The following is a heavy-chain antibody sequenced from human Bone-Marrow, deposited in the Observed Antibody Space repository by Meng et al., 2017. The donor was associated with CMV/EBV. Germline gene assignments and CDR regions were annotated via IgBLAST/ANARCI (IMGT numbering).Heavy chain of an antibody. V-gene: IGHV4-39*07. D-gene: IGHD6-13*01. CDR3: ARHTSAWYRPGYYFDY. J-gene: IGHJ4*02. CDR2: IHHTGST. CDR1: GDSISSNTYY. Sequence: SEPLSLTCTASGDSISSNTYYWGWIRQPPGKGLEWIVSIHHTGSTYYNPSLTSRVTMAVDRSKNHFSLKLNSVTAADTAVYYCARHTSAWYRPGYYFDYWGQGTLVTVSS.